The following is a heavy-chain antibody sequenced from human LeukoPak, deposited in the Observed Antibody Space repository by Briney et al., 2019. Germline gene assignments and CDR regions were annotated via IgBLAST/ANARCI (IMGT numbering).Heavy chain of an antibody. Sequence: PSETVSLTCSVWSRSMSICGYFWSWIRRHRGRGVEWIGYIYYSGSTYYNQSLKSRVTISVDTSKNQFYLKLSSVTAADTAVYYCARSASGTYYYYGMDVWGQGTTVTVSS. CDR1: SRSMSICGYF. V-gene: IGHV4-31*03. CDR2: IYYSGST. J-gene: IGHJ6*02. D-gene: IGHD1-7*01. CDR3: ARSASGTYYYYGMDV.